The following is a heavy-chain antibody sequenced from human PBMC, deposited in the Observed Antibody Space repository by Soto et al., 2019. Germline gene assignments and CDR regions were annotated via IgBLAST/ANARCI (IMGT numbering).Heavy chain of an antibody. CDR2: VNPNGGDT. CDR1: GYTFTEYY. V-gene: IGHV1-2*02. Sequence: ASVKVSCKASGYTFTEYYIHWLRQAPGQGPEWMGWVNPNGGDTNYAQKFRGRVTMTTDTSIVTAYMELSRLRSDDTATYYCVRDSDRWTYGLGSWLEWGQGTPVTVSS. CDR3: VRDSDRWTYGLGSWLE. D-gene: IGHD3-10*01. J-gene: IGHJ4*02.